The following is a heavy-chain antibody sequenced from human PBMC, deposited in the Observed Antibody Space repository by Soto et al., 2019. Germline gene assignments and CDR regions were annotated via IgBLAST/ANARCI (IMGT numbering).Heavy chain of an antibody. CDR3: ARDGARSYYDFWSGYYGGGMDV. D-gene: IGHD3-3*01. J-gene: IGHJ6*02. CDR2: ISYDGSNK. CDR1: GFTFSSYA. Sequence: QVQLVESGGGVVQPGRSLRLSCAASGFTFSSYAMHWVRQAPGKGLEWVAVISYDGSNKYYADSVKGRFTISRDNSKNTLYLQMNSLRAEDTAVYYCARDGARSYYDFWSGYYGGGMDVWGQGTTVTVSS. V-gene: IGHV3-30-3*01.